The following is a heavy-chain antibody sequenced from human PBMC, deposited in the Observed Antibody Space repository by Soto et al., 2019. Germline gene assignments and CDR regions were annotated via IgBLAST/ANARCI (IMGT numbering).Heavy chain of an antibody. CDR3: ARDGCSRRTCLNWFDP. Sequence: PGGSLRLSCAASGFTFSSYSMNWVRQAPGKGLEWVSYISSSSTTKYYADSVKGRFTISRDNAKNSLYLQMNSLRAEDTAVYYCARDGCSRRTCLNWFDPWGQGT. J-gene: IGHJ5*02. D-gene: IGHD2-15*01. CDR2: ISSSSTTK. CDR1: GFTFSSYS. V-gene: IGHV3-48*01.